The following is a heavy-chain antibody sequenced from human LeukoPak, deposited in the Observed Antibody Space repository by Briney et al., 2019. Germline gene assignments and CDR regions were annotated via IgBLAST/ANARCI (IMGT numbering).Heavy chain of an antibody. V-gene: IGHV1-69*13. J-gene: IGHJ4*02. CDR2: IITIFGTA. CDR1: GGTFSSYA. Sequence: GASVKVSRKASGGTFSSYAISWVRQAPGQGLEWMGGIITIFGTANYAQKFQGRVTITADESTSTAYMELSSLRSEDTAVYYCARDHYDSSGYYHYYFDYWGQGTLVTVSS. D-gene: IGHD3-22*01. CDR3: ARDHYDSSGYYHYYFDY.